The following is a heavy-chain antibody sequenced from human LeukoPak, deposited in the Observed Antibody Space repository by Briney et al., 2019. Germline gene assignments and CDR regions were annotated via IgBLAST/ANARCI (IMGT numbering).Heavy chain of an antibody. Sequence: SETLSLTCTVSGGSIGTFYWSWIRRPPGKGLEWIGYIYYTGSTNYNPSLKSRVTISVDTSKNQVSLRLTSVTAADTAVYYCVRGQRSHDFSSSFYVAHGMDVWGQGTTVIVSS. D-gene: IGHD3-3*01. CDR2: IYYTGST. CDR1: GGSIGTFY. CDR3: VRGQRSHDFSSSFYVAHGMDV. V-gene: IGHV4-59*01. J-gene: IGHJ6*02.